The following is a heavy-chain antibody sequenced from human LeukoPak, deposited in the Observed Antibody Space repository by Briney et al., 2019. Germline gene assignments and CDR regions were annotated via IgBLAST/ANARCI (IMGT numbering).Heavy chain of an antibody. V-gene: IGHV7-4-1*02. D-gene: IGHD1-26*01. J-gene: IGHJ6*02. Sequence: ASVKVSCKASGYTFTSYAMNWLRQAPGQGLEWMGWINTNTGNPTYAQGFTGRFVFSLDTSVSTAYLQISSLKAEDTAVYYCARDSPQWEPGLYYYYYYGMDVWGQGTTVTVSS. CDR2: INTNTGNP. CDR3: ARDSPQWEPGLYYYYYYGMDV. CDR1: GYTFTSYA.